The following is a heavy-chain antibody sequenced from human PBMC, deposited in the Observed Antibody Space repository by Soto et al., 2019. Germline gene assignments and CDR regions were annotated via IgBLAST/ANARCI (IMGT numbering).Heavy chain of an antibody. D-gene: IGHD2-2*01. CDR1: GFTFSSYA. Sequence: GGSLRLSCAASGFTFSSYAMSWVRQAPGKGLEWVSGISNSGGRTYYADSVKGRFTISRDNAKNSLYLQMNSLRAEDTAVYYCAREYCSSTSCLNWFDPWGQGTLVTVSS. J-gene: IGHJ5*02. CDR3: AREYCSSTSCLNWFDP. CDR2: ISNSGGRT. V-gene: IGHV3-23*01.